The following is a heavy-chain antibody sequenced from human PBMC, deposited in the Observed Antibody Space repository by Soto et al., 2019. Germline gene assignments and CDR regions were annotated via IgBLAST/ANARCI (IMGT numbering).Heavy chain of an antibody. CDR2: IKSKTDGGTT. CDR1: GGSISSSHW. J-gene: IGHJ4*02. V-gene: IGHV3-15*07. Sequence: ETLSLTCAVSGGSISSSHWWSWVRQAPGKGLEWIGRIKSKTDGGTTDYAAPVKGRFTISRDDSKNTLYLQMNSLKTEDTAVYYCTTALRGYSYGYRGPRDYWGQGTLVTVSS. D-gene: IGHD5-18*01. CDR3: TTALRGYSYGYRGPRDY.